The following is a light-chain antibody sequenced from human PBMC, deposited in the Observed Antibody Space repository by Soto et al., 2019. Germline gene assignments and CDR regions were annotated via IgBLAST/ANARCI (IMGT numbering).Light chain of an antibody. CDR2: EVS. Sequence: QSVLTQPPSVSGSPGQSVAISCTGTSSDVGSYNRVSWYQQPPGTAPKVMIYEVSNRPSGIPDRFSGSKSGNTASLTISGLQAEDEADYYCSSYTSSNTYVFGTGTKVTVL. V-gene: IGLV2-18*02. CDR3: SSYTSSNTYV. CDR1: SSDVGSYNR. J-gene: IGLJ1*01.